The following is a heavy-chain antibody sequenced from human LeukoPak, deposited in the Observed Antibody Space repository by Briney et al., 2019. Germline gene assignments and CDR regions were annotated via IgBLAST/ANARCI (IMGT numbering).Heavy chain of an antibody. J-gene: IGHJ5*02. CDR1: GDSISTNHW. CDR3: ARDNLGYCSSTSCYTNWFDP. Sequence: KSSETLSLTCAVSGDSISTNHWWSWVRQPPGKGLEWIGEIYHSGSTNYNPSLKSRVTISVDKSKNQFSLKLSSVTAADTAVYYCARDNLGYCSSTSCYTNWFDPWGQGTLVTVSS. D-gene: IGHD2-2*02. V-gene: IGHV4-4*02. CDR2: IYHSGST.